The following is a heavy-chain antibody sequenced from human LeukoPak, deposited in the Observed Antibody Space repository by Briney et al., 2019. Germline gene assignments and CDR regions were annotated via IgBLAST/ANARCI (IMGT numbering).Heavy chain of an antibody. J-gene: IGHJ5*02. Sequence: GGSLRLSCAASGFTFSSYVMSWVRQAPGQGLARPSAISGSGGSTYYAGSVKGRFTISRDNSKNTLYLQMNSLRAEDTAVYYCAKDHQVPAAMFGWFDPWGQGTLVTVSS. CDR1: GFTFSSYV. CDR2: ISGSGGST. D-gene: IGHD2-2*01. CDR3: AKDHQVPAAMFGWFDP. V-gene: IGHV3-23*01.